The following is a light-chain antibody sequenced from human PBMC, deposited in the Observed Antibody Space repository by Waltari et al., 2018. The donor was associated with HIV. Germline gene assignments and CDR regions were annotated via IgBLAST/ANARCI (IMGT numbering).Light chain of an antibody. CDR1: QSVSSSY. V-gene: IGKV3-20*01. Sequence: EIVLTQSPGTLSLSPGERATLSCRASQSVSSSYLAWYQQKPGQAPRLLIYGASSRATGIPDRFSGSGSGTEFTLTITNLQPDDFATYYCQQYNDNPYTFGQGTKLEIK. CDR3: QQYNDNPYT. CDR2: GAS. J-gene: IGKJ2*01.